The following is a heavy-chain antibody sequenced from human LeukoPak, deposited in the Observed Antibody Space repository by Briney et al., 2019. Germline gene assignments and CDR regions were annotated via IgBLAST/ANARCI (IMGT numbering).Heavy chain of an antibody. J-gene: IGHJ4*02. Sequence: ASVKVSCKASGYTFTSYYMHWVRQAPGQGLEWMGIINPSGGSTSYAQKFQGRVTMTRDMSTSTVYMELSSLRSEDTAVYYCARVGDTYYYDSSGQSDYWGQGTLVTVSS. D-gene: IGHD3-22*01. CDR2: INPSGGST. CDR3: ARVGDTYYYDSSGQSDY. CDR1: GYTFTSYY. V-gene: IGHV1-46*01.